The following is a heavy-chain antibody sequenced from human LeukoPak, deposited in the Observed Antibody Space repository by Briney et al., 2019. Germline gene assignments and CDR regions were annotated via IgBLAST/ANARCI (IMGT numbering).Heavy chain of an antibody. D-gene: IGHD4-23*01. CDR3: ARSTTVVTPDY. CDR2: ISSSSSTI. Sequence: GGSLRLSCAASGFTFSSYGMHWVRQAPGKGLEWVSYISSSSSTIYYADSVKGRFTISRDNAKNSLYLQMNSLRAEDTAVYYCARSTTVVTPDYWGQGTLVTVSS. J-gene: IGHJ4*02. V-gene: IGHV3-48*01. CDR1: GFTFSSYG.